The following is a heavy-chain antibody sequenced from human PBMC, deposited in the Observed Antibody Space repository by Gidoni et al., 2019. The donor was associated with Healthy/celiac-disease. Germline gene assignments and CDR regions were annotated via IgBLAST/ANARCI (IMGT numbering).Heavy chain of an antibody. CDR2: IYTSGST. J-gene: IGHJ4*02. CDR1: GGSISSGSYY. Sequence: QVQLQESGPGLVKPSQTLSLTCTVSGGSISSGSYYWSWIRQPAGKGLEWIGRIYTSGSTNYNPSLKSRVTISVDTSKNQFSLKLSSVTAADTAVYYCARDGDYGETLDYWGQGTLVTVSS. CDR3: ARDGDYGETLDY. V-gene: IGHV4-61*02. D-gene: IGHD4-17*01.